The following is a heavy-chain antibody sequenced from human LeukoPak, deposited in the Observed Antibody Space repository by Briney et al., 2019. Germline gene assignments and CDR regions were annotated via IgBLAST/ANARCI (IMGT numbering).Heavy chain of an antibody. J-gene: IGHJ5*02. CDR2: IYYSGST. D-gene: IGHD3-3*02. Sequence: SETLSLTCTVSGGSFSNYYWSWIRQPPGKGLEWIGYIYYSGSTNYNPSLKSRLTISVDTSKNHFSLKLSSATAADAAVYYCARTSIFGVVRFDPWGQGTLVTVSS. V-gene: IGHV4-59*08. CDR3: ARTSIFGVVRFDP. CDR1: GGSFSNYY.